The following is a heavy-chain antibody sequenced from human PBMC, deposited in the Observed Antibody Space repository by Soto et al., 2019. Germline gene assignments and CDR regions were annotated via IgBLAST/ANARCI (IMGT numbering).Heavy chain of an antibody. Sequence: SETLSLTCTVSGGSISSYYWSWIRQHPGKGLEWIGYIYYSGSTYYNPSLKSRVTISVDTSKNQFSLKLSSVTAADTAVYYCAREGPCSGGSGYFDYWGQGTLVTVSS. J-gene: IGHJ4*02. CDR2: IYYSGST. CDR3: AREGPCSGGSGYFDY. V-gene: IGHV4-59*06. CDR1: GGSISSYY. D-gene: IGHD2-15*01.